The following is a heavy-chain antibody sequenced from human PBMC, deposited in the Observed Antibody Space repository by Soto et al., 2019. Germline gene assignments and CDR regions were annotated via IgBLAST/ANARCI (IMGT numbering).Heavy chain of an antibody. CDR1: GFTFSSYA. Sequence: VGSLRLSCAASGFTFSSYAMTWVRQAPGKGLEWVSVISGRGGSTFYADSVKGRFTISRDNSQNTLYLQMNSLRAEDTAIYYCARDTLWFGELFYAGYYFDYWGQGTLVTVSS. V-gene: IGHV3-23*01. J-gene: IGHJ4*02. CDR2: ISGRGGST. D-gene: IGHD3-10*01. CDR3: ARDTLWFGELFYAGYYFDY.